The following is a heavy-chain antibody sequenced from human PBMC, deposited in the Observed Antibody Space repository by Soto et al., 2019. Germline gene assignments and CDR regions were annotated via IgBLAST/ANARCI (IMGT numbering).Heavy chain of an antibody. CDR3: AREYCTRTSCYGVDY. D-gene: IGHD2-2*01. J-gene: IGHJ4*02. Sequence: QVPLVQSGPEVKMPGASVKVSCKASGDIFPTYGISWVRQAPGQGLDWMGWISGYNGNRKYAQKFQDRVVMTADTSTSTAYMELRSLTSDDTAVYYCAREYCTRTSCYGVDYWGQGTLVTVSA. V-gene: IGHV1-18*01. CDR1: GDIFPTYG. CDR2: ISGYNGNR.